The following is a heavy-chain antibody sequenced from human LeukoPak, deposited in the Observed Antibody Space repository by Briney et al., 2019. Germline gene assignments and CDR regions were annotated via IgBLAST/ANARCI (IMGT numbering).Heavy chain of an antibody. CDR3: ARAGQWFSDAFDI. J-gene: IGHJ3*02. D-gene: IGHD3-22*01. CDR2: IGTAYDT. Sequence: PGGSLRLSCAASGFTFSTYDMHWVRQATGKGLEWVSGIGTAYDTHYPDSVKGRFTISRENAKNSFYLQMNSPTVGDTAVYYCARAGQWFSDAFDIWGQGTMVTVSS. V-gene: IGHV3-13*01. CDR1: GFTFSTYD.